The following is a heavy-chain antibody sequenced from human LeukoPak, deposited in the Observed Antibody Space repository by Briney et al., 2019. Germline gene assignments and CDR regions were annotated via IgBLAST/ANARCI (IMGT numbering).Heavy chain of an antibody. Sequence: ASVKLCCKASGYSFNSQGMNWVRQAPGQGLEWMGWINTHSGNPTYAQGFSGRFVFSLDSSVSTAYLQISNLMPEDTAKYYCAREILRFDIWGQGTMVTVSS. CDR1: GYSFNSQG. J-gene: IGHJ3*02. CDR2: INTHSGNP. CDR3: AREILRFDI. V-gene: IGHV7-4-1*02.